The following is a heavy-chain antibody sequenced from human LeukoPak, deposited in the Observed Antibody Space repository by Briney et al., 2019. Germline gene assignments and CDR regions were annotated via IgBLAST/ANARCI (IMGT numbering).Heavy chain of an antibody. D-gene: IGHD3-10*01. V-gene: IGHV4-39*01. Sequence: SETLSLTCTVSAGSISSSSYYWGWIRQPPGKGLEWIGSIYYSGSTYYNPSLKSRVTISVDTSKNQFSLKLSSVTAADTAVYYCARLGRLLQWSYFQHWGQGTLVTVSS. CDR3: ARLGRLLQWSYFQH. CDR1: AGSISSSSYY. J-gene: IGHJ1*01. CDR2: IYYSGST.